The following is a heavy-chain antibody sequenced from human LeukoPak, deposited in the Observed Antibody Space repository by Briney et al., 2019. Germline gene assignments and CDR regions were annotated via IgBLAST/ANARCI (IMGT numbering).Heavy chain of an antibody. D-gene: IGHD3-3*01. CDR1: GYTFTSYD. CDR2: MSPNSGNT. CDR3: ARDSVVGLLEWLFGGYYYYGMDV. J-gene: IGHJ6*02. V-gene: IGHV1-18*01. Sequence: ASVKVSCKASGYTFTSYDINWVRQATGQGLEWMGWMSPNSGNTNYAQKLQGRVTMTTDTSTSTAYMELRSLRSDDTAVYYCARDSVVGLLEWLFGGYYYYGMDVWGQGTTVTVSS.